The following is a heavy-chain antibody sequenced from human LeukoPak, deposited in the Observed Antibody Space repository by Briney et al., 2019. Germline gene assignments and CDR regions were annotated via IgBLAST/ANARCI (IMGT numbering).Heavy chain of an antibody. Sequence: ASVKVSCKASGDTFTAYYMHWVRQAPGQGLEWMGRINPNNGGTNYAQKFQGRVTMTRDTSISTAYMDLSRLRSDDTAVYYCARDNYDILSGYHDFNYWGQGPLVTISS. V-gene: IGHV1-2*06. CDR1: GDTFTAYY. CDR2: INPNNGGT. J-gene: IGHJ4*02. CDR3: ARDNYDILSGYHDFNY. D-gene: IGHD3-9*01.